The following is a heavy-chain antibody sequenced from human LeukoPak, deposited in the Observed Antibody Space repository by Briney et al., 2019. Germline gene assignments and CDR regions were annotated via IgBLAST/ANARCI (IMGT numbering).Heavy chain of an antibody. J-gene: IGHJ4*02. V-gene: IGHV1-2*02. CDR1: GYTFTGYY. Sequence: ASVKVSCKASGYTFTGYYMHWVRQAPGQGLEWMGWINPNSGGTNYAQKFQGRVTMTSDTSISTAYMELSSLRSDDTAVYYCARAGTGQWLYFDYWGQGPLVTVSS. CDR3: ARAGTGQWLYFDY. CDR2: INPNSGGT. D-gene: IGHD6-19*01.